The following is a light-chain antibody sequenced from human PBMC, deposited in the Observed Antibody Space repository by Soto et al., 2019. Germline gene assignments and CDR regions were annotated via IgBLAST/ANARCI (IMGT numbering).Light chain of an antibody. Sequence: DIQMTQSPSTLSASVGDRVTITCRASQSISSWLAWYQQKPGKAPKLLIYKASSLESGVPSRFSGSGSGTEFTLTISSLQPDDSATYYCQQYSSYWTFGQGTTVEVK. CDR2: KAS. J-gene: IGKJ1*01. CDR3: QQYSSYWT. V-gene: IGKV1-5*03. CDR1: QSISSW.